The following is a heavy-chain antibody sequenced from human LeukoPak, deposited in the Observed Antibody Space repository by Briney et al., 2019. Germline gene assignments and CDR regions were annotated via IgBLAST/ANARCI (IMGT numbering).Heavy chain of an antibody. Sequence: PSETLSLTCAVPGGSISSYYWCWIWQPPGKGLGWVGYIYYSGSTNYNPSLKSRVTISVDTSKNQFSLKLSSVTAAYTAVYYCARVIREYCSSTSCYAGEGYWYFDLWGRGTLVTVSS. CDR1: GGSISSYY. D-gene: IGHD2-2*01. CDR3: ARVIREYCSSTSCYAGEGYWYFDL. J-gene: IGHJ2*01. CDR2: IYYSGST. V-gene: IGHV4-59*01.